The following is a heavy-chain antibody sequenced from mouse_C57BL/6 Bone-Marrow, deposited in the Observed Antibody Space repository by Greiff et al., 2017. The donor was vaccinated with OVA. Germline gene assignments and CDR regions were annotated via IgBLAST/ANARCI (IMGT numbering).Heavy chain of an antibody. CDR2: INPNNGGT. CDR3: EREGRDDDYDGYYFAY. Sequence: VQLKESGPELVKPGASVKMSCKASGYTFTDYYMHWVKQSHGQSLEWIGYINPNNGGTRYNQKFKGKATLTVNKSSSTAYMELRSRTSEDSAVYYCEREGRDDDYDGYYFAYWGQGTTLTVSA. V-gene: IGHV1-22*01. D-gene: IGHD2-4*01. CDR1: GYTFTDYY. J-gene: IGHJ2*01.